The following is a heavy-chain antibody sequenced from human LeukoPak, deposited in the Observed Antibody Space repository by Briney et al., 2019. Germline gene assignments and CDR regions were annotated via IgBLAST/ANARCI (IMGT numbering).Heavy chain of an antibody. D-gene: IGHD5-18*01. CDR1: GFTFRNYG. CDR2: MHYDGSNK. Sequence: GRSLRLSCAPPGFTFRNYGMHWVRQAPGKGLEWLRFMHYDGSNKYYADSVNDRFTISRDNSKNTLYWHMTSLRAEDTAMSYCAKDLDADSYVHFFKDWGQGTLVTVSS. J-gene: IGHJ4*02. CDR3: AKDLDADSYVHFFKD. V-gene: IGHV3-30*02.